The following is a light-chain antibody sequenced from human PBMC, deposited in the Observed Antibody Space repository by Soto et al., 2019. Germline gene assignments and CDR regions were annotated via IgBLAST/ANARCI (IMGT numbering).Light chain of an antibody. CDR3: QEYNSYSPT. Sequence: DIQMTQSPSTLSASVGDRVTITSRASQSINSWLAWYQQKPGKAPKLLIYDASSLESGVPSRFSGSGSGTEFTLTISSLQPDDFATYYCQEYNSYSPTFGQGTKVEIK. J-gene: IGKJ1*01. V-gene: IGKV1-5*01. CDR2: DAS. CDR1: QSINSW.